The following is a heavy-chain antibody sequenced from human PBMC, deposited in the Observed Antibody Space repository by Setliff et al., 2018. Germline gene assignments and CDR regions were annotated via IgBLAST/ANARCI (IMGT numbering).Heavy chain of an antibody. Sequence: SETLSLTCSVYGESFSNNYWSWIRQPPGKGLEWIGNIYYTGSPSYSPSLRSRGTISVDTSKNKFSLSLSSVTAADTAVYYCARYNSSAACFNLWGPGTLVTVSS. CDR2: IYYTGSP. CDR1: GESFSNNY. CDR3: ARYNSSAACFNL. J-gene: IGHJ5*02. V-gene: IGHV4-59*01. D-gene: IGHD1-20*01.